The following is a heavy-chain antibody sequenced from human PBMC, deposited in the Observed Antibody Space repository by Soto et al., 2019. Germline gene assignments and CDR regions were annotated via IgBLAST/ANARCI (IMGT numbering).Heavy chain of an antibody. V-gene: IGHV3-74*01. D-gene: IGHD2-15*01. J-gene: IGHJ4*02. CDR1: GFTFGSYW. Sequence: EVQLVESGGDLVQPGGSLRLSCAASGFTFGSYWMHWVRQAPGTVLVWVSRINSDGSTTNYGDSVKGRFTISRDNAKSTLYLQMNSVRAEDTAVYYCARAGWYRFDYWGQGTLLTVS. CDR2: INSDGSTT. CDR3: ARAGWYRFDY.